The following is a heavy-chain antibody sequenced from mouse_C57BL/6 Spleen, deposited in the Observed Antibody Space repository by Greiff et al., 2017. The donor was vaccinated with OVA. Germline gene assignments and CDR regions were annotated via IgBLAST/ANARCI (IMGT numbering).Heavy chain of an antibody. CDR1: GFTFSSYG. CDR3: ARRFITTVVATGDY. CDR2: ISSGGSYT. Sequence: EVKLVESGGDLVKPGGSLKLSCAASGFTFSSYGMSWVRQTPDKRLEWVATISSGGSYTYYPDSVKGRFTISRDNAKNTLYLQMSSLKSEDTAMYYCARRFITTVVATGDYWGQGTTLTVSS. D-gene: IGHD1-1*01. V-gene: IGHV5-6*02. J-gene: IGHJ2*01.